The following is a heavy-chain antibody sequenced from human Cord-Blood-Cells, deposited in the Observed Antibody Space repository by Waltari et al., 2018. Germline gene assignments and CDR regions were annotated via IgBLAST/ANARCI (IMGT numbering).Heavy chain of an antibody. V-gene: IGHV4-34*01. J-gene: IGHJ4*02. CDR2: INHSGST. D-gene: IGHD3-10*01. CDR1: GGSFSGYY. CDR3: ARDRTGRQLLWFGESPYYFDY. Sequence: QVQLQQWGAGLLKPSETLSLTCAVYGGSFSGYYWSWIRQPPGKGLEWIGEINHSGSTNSNPSLKSRVPISVDTSKNQCSLKLSSVTAADTAVYYCARDRTGRQLLWFGESPYYFDYWGQGTLVTVSS.